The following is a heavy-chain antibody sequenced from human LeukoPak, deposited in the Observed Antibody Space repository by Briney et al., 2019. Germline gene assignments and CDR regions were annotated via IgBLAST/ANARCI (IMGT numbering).Heavy chain of an antibody. Sequence: PSDTLSLTCTVSGGSISSSSYYWGWIRQPPGKGLEWIGSIYYSGSTYYNPSLKSRVTISVDTSKNQFSLKLSSVTAADTAVYYCARHIDYSNYVYQVDYWGQGTLVTVSS. V-gene: IGHV4-39*01. CDR2: IYYSGST. CDR3: ARHIDYSNYVYQVDY. CDR1: GGSISSSSYY. D-gene: IGHD4-11*01. J-gene: IGHJ4*02.